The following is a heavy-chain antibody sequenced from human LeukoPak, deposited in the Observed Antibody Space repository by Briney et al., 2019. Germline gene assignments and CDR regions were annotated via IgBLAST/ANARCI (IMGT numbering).Heavy chain of an antibody. V-gene: IGHV4-39*07. CDR1: GGSISSSNYY. CDR2: IFNSGST. Sequence: SETLSLTCTVSGGSISSSNYYWGWIRQPPGKGLEWIGYIFNSGSTYYNPSLKSPVTIIVDTSKNQFSLKLSSVTAADTAVYYCARDRHKLVDIVAGILDYWGQGTLVTVSS. CDR3: ARDRHKLVDIVAGILDY. J-gene: IGHJ4*02. D-gene: IGHD5-12*01.